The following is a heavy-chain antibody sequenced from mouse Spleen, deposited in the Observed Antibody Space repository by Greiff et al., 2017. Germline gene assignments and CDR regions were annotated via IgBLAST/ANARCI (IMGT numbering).Heavy chain of an antibody. J-gene: IGHJ1*01. D-gene: IGHD3-1*01. CDR3: ARDQSTASRANWYFDV. CDR1: GDSITSGY. Sequence: EVKVEESGPSLVKPSQTLSLTCSVTGDSITSGYWNWIRKFPGNKLEYMGYISYSGSTYYNPSLKSRISITRDTSKNQYYLQLNSVTTEDTATYYCARDQSTASRANWYFDVWGAGTTVTVSS. V-gene: IGHV3-8*02. CDR2: ISYSGST.